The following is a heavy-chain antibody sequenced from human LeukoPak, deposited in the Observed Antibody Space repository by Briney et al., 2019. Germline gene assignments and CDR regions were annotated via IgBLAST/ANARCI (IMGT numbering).Heavy chain of an antibody. CDR3: ARGSRSRWIAVAGTGEYFDY. J-gene: IGHJ4*02. D-gene: IGHD6-19*01. CDR1: GGSISSYY. V-gene: IGHV4-34*01. Sequence: PSETLSLTCTVSGGSISSYYWSWIRQPPGKGLEWIGEINHSGSTNYNPSLKSRVTISVDTSKDQFSLKLSSVTAADTAVYYCARGSRSRWIAVAGTGEYFDYWGQGTLVTVSS. CDR2: INHSGST.